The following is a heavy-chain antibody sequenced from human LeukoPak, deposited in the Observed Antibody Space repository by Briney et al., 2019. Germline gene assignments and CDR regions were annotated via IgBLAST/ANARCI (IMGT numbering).Heavy chain of an antibody. CDR1: GGSFSGYY. J-gene: IGHJ3*02. CDR3: ARPMDIVVVPAASNAFDI. V-gene: IGHV4-34*01. D-gene: IGHD2-2*03. Sequence: SETLSLTCAVYGGSFSGYYWSWIRQPPGKGLEWIGEINHSGSTNYNPSLKSRVTISVDTSKNQFSLKLSSVTAADTAVYYCARPMDIVVVPAASNAFDIWGQGTMATVSS. CDR2: INHSGST.